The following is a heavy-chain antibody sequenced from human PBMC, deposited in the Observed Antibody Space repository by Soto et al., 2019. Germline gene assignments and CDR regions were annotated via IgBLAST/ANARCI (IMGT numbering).Heavy chain of an antibody. CDR2: INHSGSS. CDR1: GGSFIGYH. J-gene: IGHJ4*02. V-gene: IGHV4-34*01. CDR3: ARVRDTYFDY. D-gene: IGHD5-18*01. Sequence: PSETLSLTCAVFGGSFIGYHWSWIRQPPGKGLEWIGEINHSGSSNYDPSLKSRVTISIDTSKNQFSLKLSSVTAADTAVYYCARVRDTYFDYWGQGTLVTVSS.